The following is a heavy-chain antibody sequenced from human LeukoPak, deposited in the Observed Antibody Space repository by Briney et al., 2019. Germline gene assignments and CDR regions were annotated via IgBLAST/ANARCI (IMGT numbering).Heavy chain of an antibody. CDR1: GGSFSGYY. J-gene: IGHJ4*02. CDR2: INRSGST. D-gene: IGHD6-13*01. CDR3: ARGNVIAAAPFDY. Sequence: PSETLSLTCAVYGGSFSGYYWSWIRQPPGKGLEWIGEINRSGSTNYNPSLKSRVTISVDTSKNQFSLKLSSVTAADTAVYYCARGNVIAAAPFDYWGQGTLVTVSS. V-gene: IGHV4-34*01.